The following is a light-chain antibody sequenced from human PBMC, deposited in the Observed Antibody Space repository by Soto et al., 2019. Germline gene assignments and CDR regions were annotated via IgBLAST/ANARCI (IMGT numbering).Light chain of an antibody. CDR2: AAS. J-gene: IGKJ1*01. Sequence: AIQMTQSPSSLSASVGDRVTITCRASRDIGNDLGWYQQKPGKAPKHLIFAASNLQSGVPSRFNGGGSGTDFTLTISSLQADDFATYYCLQHFNFSWTFGQGTKVE. CDR1: RDIGND. CDR3: LQHFNFSWT. V-gene: IGKV1-6*01.